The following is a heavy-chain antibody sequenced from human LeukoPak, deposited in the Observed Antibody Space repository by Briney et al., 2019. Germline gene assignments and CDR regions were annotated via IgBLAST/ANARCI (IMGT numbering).Heavy chain of an antibody. CDR3: ARGDPVTTFPFWDY. J-gene: IGHJ4*02. CDR1: GGSISSGDYY. Sequence: NSSETLSLTCTVSGGSISSGDYYWSWIRQPPGKGLEWIGYIYYSGSTYYNPSLKSRVTISVDTSKNQFSLKLSSVTAADTAVYYRARGDPVTTFPFWDYWGQGTLVTVSS. V-gene: IGHV4-30-4*01. CDR2: IYYSGST. D-gene: IGHD4-11*01.